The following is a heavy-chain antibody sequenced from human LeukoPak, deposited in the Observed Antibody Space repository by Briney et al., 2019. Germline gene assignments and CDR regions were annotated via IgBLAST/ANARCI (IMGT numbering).Heavy chain of an antibody. Sequence: GGSLRLSCAASGFTFSSYSMNWVRQAPGKGLEWVSSISSSSSYIYYADSVKGRFTISRDNAKNSLYLQMNSLRAEDTAVYYCARDRFTYYGSGSRRPHYFDYWGQGTLVTVSS. CDR2: ISSSSSYI. CDR1: GFTFSSYS. V-gene: IGHV3-21*01. CDR3: ARDRFTYYGSGSRRPHYFDY. J-gene: IGHJ4*02. D-gene: IGHD3-10*01.